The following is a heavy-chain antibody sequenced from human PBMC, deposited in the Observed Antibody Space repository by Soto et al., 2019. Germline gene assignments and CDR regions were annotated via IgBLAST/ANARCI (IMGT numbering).Heavy chain of an antibody. CDR2: IYYSGST. CDR3: ARGQVDYGWGSYRPSDY. V-gene: IGHV4-31*03. CDR1: GGSISSGGYY. D-gene: IGHD3-16*02. J-gene: IGHJ4*02. Sequence: QVQLQESGPGLVKPSQTLSLTCTVSGGSISSGGYYWSWIRQHPGKGLEWIGYIYYSGSTYYNPSLKSRVTISVDTSKNQFSLKLSSVTAADTAVYYCARGQVDYGWGSYRPSDYWGQGTLVTVSS.